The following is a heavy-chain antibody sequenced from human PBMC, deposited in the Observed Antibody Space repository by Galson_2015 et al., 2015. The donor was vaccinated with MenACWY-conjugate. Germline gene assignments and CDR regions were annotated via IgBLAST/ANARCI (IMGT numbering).Heavy chain of an antibody. V-gene: IGHV2-70*11. CDR3: ARMHIVLDATDAFDI. CDR1: GFSLSTYEMC. Sequence: ALVKPTQTLTLTCTFSGFSLSTYEMCIYWVRQPPGKALEWLASNDWRGNKYYTTSLKTRITISKDTSTNQVVLTMTNVDTVDTATYYCARMHIVLDATDAFDIWGQGTMVTVSS. D-gene: IGHD3-22*01. J-gene: IGHJ3*02. CDR2: NDWRGNK.